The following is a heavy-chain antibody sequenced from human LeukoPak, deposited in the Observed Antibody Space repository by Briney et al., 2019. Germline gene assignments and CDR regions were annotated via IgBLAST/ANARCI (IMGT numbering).Heavy chain of an antibody. CDR1: GFTFSSYG. CDR2: ISYDGSNK. V-gene: IGHV3-30*03. Sequence: GGSLRLSCAASGFTFSSYGMHWVRQAPGKGLEWVAVISYDGSNKYYADSVKGRFTISRDNSKNTLYIQMNSLRAEDTAVYYCARDRLHYDSLTGYPADWGQGTLVTVSS. CDR3: ARDRLHYDSLTGYPAD. D-gene: IGHD3-9*01. J-gene: IGHJ4*02.